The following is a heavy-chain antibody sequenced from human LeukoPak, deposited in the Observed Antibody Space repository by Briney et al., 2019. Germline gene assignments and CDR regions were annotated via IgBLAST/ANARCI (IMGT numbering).Heavy chain of an antibody. V-gene: IGHV3-21*01. CDR1: EFTFSRYS. J-gene: IGHJ6*02. CDR3: ARHGDGFYYGMDV. D-gene: IGHD2-21*02. CDR2: ISSGGHNI. Sequence: PGGSLRPSCAASEFTFSRYSMNWFRQAPGEGLEWVSSISSGGHNIFYGDSVKGRFTISRDNAKNSLFLQMNSLRVEDTGVYYCARHGDGFYYGMDVWGQGTTVTVSS.